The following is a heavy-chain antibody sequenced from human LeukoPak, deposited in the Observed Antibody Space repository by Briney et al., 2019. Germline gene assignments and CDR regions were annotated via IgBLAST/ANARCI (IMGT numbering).Heavy chain of an antibody. Sequence: TGGSLRLSCAASGFTFSGYWMKWARQAPGKELEWVANIKEDGSETYYVDSVRGRFTISRDNAKNSLYLQMNSLRAEDTAVYYCASSSSEAADTTNWGQGTLVTVSS. CDR1: GFTFSGYW. J-gene: IGHJ4*02. D-gene: IGHD6-13*01. CDR2: IKEDGSET. V-gene: IGHV3-7*01. CDR3: ASSSSEAADTTN.